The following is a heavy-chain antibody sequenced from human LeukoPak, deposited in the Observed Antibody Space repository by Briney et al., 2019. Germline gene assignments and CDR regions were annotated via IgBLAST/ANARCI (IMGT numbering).Heavy chain of an antibody. CDR1: GGSISSGGYY. Sequence: SETLSLTCTVSGGSISSGGYYWSWIRQPPGKGLEWIGYIYYSGSTYYNPSLKSRVTISVDTSKNQFSLKLSSVTAADTAVYYCARAPKGPPLQLGWFDPWGQGTLVTVSS. J-gene: IGHJ5*02. CDR3: ARAPKGPPLQLGWFDP. D-gene: IGHD3-16*01. V-gene: IGHV4-30-4*01. CDR2: IYYSGST.